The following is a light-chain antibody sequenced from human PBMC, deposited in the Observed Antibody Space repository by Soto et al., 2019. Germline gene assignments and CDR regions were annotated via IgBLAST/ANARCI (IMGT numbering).Light chain of an antibody. Sequence: IVLTQSPVTLSLSPGERATLSCRASQSVITYLAWYQQKPGQAPRLLIYDATKRAAGIPARFSGSGSGTDFTLRIVSLEPEDSAVYYCQQRSSWPGTFGGGTKVEI. CDR1: QSVITY. J-gene: IGKJ4*01. V-gene: IGKV3-11*01. CDR3: QQRSSWPGT. CDR2: DAT.